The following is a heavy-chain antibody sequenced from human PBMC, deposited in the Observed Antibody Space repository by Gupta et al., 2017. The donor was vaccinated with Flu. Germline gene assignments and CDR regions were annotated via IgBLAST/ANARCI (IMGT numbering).Heavy chain of an antibody. Sequence: EVQLLESGGGLVQPGGSLRLSCAASGFTFSSYAMSWVRQAPGKGLEWVSAISGSGGSTYYADAVKGRFTISRDNSKNTLYLQMKSLRAEDTAVYYCAKGKADYVSVPVDYWGQGTLVTVSS. CDR2: ISGSGGST. CDR1: GFTFSSYA. V-gene: IGHV3-23*01. J-gene: IGHJ4*02. D-gene: IGHD4-17*01. CDR3: AKGKADYVSVPVDY.